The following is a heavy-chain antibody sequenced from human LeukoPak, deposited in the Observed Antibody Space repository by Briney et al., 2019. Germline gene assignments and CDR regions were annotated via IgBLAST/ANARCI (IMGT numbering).Heavy chain of an antibody. CDR3: ARPSHYYDSSGYLDY. CDR1: GYTFTSYG. CDR2: ISAYNGNR. Sequence: ASVKVSCKASGYTFTSYGISWVRQAPGQGLEWMGWISAYNGNRNYAQKLQGRVTMTTDTSTSTAYMELRSLRSDDTAVFYCARPSHYYDSSGYLDYWGQGTLVTVSS. D-gene: IGHD3-22*01. J-gene: IGHJ4*02. V-gene: IGHV1-18*01.